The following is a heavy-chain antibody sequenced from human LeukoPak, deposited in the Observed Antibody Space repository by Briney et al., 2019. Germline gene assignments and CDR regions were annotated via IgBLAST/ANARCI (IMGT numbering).Heavy chain of an antibody. V-gene: IGHV3-53*01. CDR2: IYSGGST. D-gene: IGHD6-13*01. J-gene: IGHJ4*02. Sequence: GGSLSLSCALSGFTVSSNYLTCVPRAPGRGLEGGSVIYSGGSTYYADSVKGPFTISRDNSRNTLYLQLSSLRAEDTAVYFCASSVLYSSTWAFENWGQGNLVTVSS. CDR1: GFTVSSNY. CDR3: ASSVLYSSTWAFEN.